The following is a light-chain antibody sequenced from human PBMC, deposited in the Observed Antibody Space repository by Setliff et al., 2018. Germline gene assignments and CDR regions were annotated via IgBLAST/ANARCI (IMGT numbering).Light chain of an antibody. J-gene: IGLJ1*01. Sequence: QSALTQPASVSGSPGQSITISCSGTSSDVGSYDLVSWYQQHPGKAPKLIIYNVGGRPSGVSHRFSGSKSDNTASLTISGLQAEDEADYYCNAYTSRSTDVFGSGTKVTVL. CDR2: NVG. CDR1: SSDVGSYDL. CDR3: NAYTSRSTDV. V-gene: IGLV2-14*03.